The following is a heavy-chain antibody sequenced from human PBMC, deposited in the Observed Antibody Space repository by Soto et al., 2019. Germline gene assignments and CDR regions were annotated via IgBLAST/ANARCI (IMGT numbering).Heavy chain of an antibody. J-gene: IGHJ3*02. V-gene: IGHV3-33*01. Sequence: ESGGGVVQPGRSLRLSCAASGFTFSSYGMHWVRQAPGKGLEWVAVIWYDGSNKYYADSVKGRFTISRDNSKNTLYLQMNSLRAEDTAVYYCARNMVRGVPDAFDIWGQGTMVTVSS. CDR3: ARNMVRGVPDAFDI. D-gene: IGHD3-10*01. CDR2: IWYDGSNK. CDR1: GFTFSSYG.